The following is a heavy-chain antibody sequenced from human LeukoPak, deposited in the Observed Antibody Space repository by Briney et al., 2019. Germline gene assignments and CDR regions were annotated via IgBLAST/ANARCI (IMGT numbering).Heavy chain of an antibody. J-gene: IGHJ6*03. CDR2: INHSGST. Sequence: KPSETLSLTCAVYGGSFSGYYWSWIRQPPGKGLEWIGEINHSGSTNYNPSLKSRVTISVDTSKNQFSLRLTSVTAADTAVYYCARGRGRSSTSCYTDYYYYIGVWGKGTTVTVSS. V-gene: IGHV4-34*01. CDR3: ARGRGRSSTSCYTDYYYYIGV. D-gene: IGHD2-2*02. CDR1: GGSFSGYY.